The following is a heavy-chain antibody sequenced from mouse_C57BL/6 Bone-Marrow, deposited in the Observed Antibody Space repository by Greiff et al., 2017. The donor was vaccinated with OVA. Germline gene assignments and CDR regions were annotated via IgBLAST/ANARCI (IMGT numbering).Heavy chain of an antibody. CDR3: ASRGRYGYDDYAMDY. J-gene: IGHJ4*01. Sequence: VKLVESGPGLVAPSQSLYISCTVSGFSLTSYGVDWVRQSPGKGLEWLGVIWGVGGTNYNSALNSSLTISKDNSTTQASLLMISLQTDDTAIYYSASRGRYGYDDYAMDYWGQGTSVTVSS. CDR2: IWGVGGT. D-gene: IGHD2-2*01. V-gene: IGHV2-6*01. CDR1: GFSLTSYG.